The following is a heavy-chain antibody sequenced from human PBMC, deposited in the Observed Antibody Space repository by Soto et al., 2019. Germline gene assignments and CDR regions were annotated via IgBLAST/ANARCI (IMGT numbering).Heavy chain of an antibody. CDR2: IYWDDDK. CDR1: GFSLSTSGVG. D-gene: IGHD3-9*01. V-gene: IGHV2-5*02. J-gene: IGHJ5*02. CDR3: AHSSTYYDILTGYYKYNWFDP. Sequence: QITLKESGPTLVKPTQTLTLTCTFSGFSLSTSGVGVGWIRQPPGKALEWLALIYWDDDKRYSPSLKSRLTITQDTSKNQVVLTMTNMDPVDTATYYCAHSSTYYDILTGYYKYNWFDPWGQGTLVTVSS.